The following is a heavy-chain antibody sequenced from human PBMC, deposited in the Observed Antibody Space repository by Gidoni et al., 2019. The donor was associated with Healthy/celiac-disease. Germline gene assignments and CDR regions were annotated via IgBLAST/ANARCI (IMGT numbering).Heavy chain of an antibody. CDR2: ISGSGGST. V-gene: IGHV3-23*01. CDR1: GFPFSSYA. J-gene: IGHJ3*02. CDR3: AKIPYYDILTAHFGAFDI. D-gene: IGHD3-9*01. Sequence: EVQLLESGGGLVQPGGSLRLSCAASGFPFSSYAMSWVRQAPGKGLEWFSAISGSGGSTYYADSVKGRFTISRDNSKNTLYLQMNSLRAEDTAVYYCAKIPYYDILTAHFGAFDIWGQGTMVTVSS.